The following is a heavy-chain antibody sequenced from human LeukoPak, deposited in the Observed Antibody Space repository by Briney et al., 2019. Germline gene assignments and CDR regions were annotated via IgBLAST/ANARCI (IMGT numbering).Heavy chain of an antibody. D-gene: IGHD6-19*01. CDR3: AKLADRDAFDI. CDR2: IRYDGSNK. J-gene: IGHJ3*02. CDR1: GFTFSTYG. V-gene: IGHV3-30*02. Sequence: GGSLRLSWAASGFTFSTYGMHWVRQAPGKGLEWVACIRYDGSNKYYADSVKGRFTISRDNSKNTLYLQMNSLRAEDTAVYYCAKLADRDAFDIWGQGTMVTVSS.